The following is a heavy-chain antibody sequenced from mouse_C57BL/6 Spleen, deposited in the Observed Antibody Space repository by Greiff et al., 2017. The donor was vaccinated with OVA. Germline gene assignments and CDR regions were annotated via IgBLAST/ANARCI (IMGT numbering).Heavy chain of an antibody. CDR1: GYTFTSYW. CDR2: INPSNGGT. CDR3: ARGEGDYPWFAY. D-gene: IGHD2-4*01. J-gene: IGHJ3*01. V-gene: IGHV1-53*01. Sequence: QVQLQQPGPELVKPGASVKLSCKASGYTFTSYWMHWVKQRPGQGLEWIGNINPSNGGTNYNEKFKSKATLTVDKSSSTAYMQLSSLTSEDSAVYYCARGEGDYPWFAYWGQGTLVTVSA.